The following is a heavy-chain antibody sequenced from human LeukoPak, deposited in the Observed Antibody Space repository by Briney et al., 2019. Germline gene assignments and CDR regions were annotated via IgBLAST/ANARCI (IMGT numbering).Heavy chain of an antibody. J-gene: IGHJ4*02. V-gene: IGHV3-53*01. CDR2: IYSGGNT. D-gene: IGHD5-24*01. Sequence: GGSLRLSCAASGFTVSSHYMSWVRQAPGKGLEWVSVIYSGGNTYYAGSVKGRFTISRDNSKNTLYLQMNSLRAEDTAVYFCGKEDMAPITSQVVDQWGQGTLVTVSS. CDR1: GFTVSSHY. CDR3: GKEDMAPITSQVVDQ.